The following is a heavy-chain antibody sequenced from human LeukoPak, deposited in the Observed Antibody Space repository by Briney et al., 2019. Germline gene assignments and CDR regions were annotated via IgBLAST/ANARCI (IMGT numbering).Heavy chain of an antibody. CDR2: INHSGST. Sequence: SETLSLTCAVYGGSFSGYYWSWIRQPPGKGLEWIGEINHSGSTDYSPSLKSRVTISLDTSKNQFSLKLTSVTAADTAVYYCARGYCSGGSCRSYYYYYMDVWGKGTTVTVSS. D-gene: IGHD2-15*01. CDR3: ARGYCSGGSCRSYYYYYMDV. V-gene: IGHV4-34*01. CDR1: GGSFSGYY. J-gene: IGHJ6*03.